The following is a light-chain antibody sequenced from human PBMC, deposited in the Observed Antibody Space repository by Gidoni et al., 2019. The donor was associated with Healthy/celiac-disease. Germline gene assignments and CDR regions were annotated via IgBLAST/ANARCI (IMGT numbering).Light chain of an antibody. CDR2: AAS. V-gene: IGKV1-39*01. CDR3: QQSYSTPLT. J-gene: IGKJ4*01. CDR1: QGISSY. Sequence: IQMTQSPSSLSASVGDRVNITCRASQGISSYLNWYQQKPGKAPKLLIYAASSLQSGVPSRFSGSGSGTDFTLNISSLQPEDFATYYCQQSYSTPLTFGGGTKVEIK.